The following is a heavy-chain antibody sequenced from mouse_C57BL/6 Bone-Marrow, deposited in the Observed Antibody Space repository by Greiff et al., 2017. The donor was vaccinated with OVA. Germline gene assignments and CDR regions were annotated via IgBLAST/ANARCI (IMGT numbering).Heavy chain of an antibody. V-gene: IGHV1-81*01. CDR1: GYTFTSYG. D-gene: IGHD2-10*01. Sequence: VKVVESGAELARPGASVKLSCKASGYTFTSYGISWVKQRTGQGLEWIGEIYPRSGNTYYNEKFKGKATLTADKSSSTAYMELRSLTSEDSAVYFCASRLPYWGQGTTLTVSS. CDR2: IYPRSGNT. J-gene: IGHJ2*01. CDR3: ASRLPY.